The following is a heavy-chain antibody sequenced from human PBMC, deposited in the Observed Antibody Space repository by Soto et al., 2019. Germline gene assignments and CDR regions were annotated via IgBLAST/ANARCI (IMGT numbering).Heavy chain of an antibody. CDR2: IKQDGSEK. J-gene: IGHJ6*02. V-gene: IGHV3-7*01. Sequence: EVQLVESGGGLVQPGGSLRLSCAASGFSFSTYWMTWVRQAPGKGLEWVADIKQDGSEKYYVDSVKGRFTISRDNAKNALYLQMNSLRAEDTAVYYCVNRIRRYYGMGVWGQGTTVTVSS. D-gene: IGHD2-15*01. CDR3: VNRIRRYYGMGV. CDR1: GFSFSTYW.